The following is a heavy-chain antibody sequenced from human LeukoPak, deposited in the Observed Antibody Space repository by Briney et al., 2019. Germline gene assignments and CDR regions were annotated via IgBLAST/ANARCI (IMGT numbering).Heavy chain of an antibody. Sequence: ASVRVSCKASGYTFTTYYMHWVRQAPGQGLEWMGWINPNSGGTNYAQKFQGRVTMTRDTSISTAYMELSSLRSEDTAVYYCARDNSVEDTAWWFDPWGQGTLVTVSS. CDR2: INPNSGGT. CDR1: GYTFTTYY. J-gene: IGHJ5*02. CDR3: ARDNSVEDTAWWFDP. D-gene: IGHD4-23*01. V-gene: IGHV1-2*02.